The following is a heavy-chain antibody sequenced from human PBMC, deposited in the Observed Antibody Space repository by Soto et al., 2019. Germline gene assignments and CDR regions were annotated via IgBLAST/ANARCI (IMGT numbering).Heavy chain of an antibody. V-gene: IGHV4-4*02. J-gene: IGHJ4*02. D-gene: IGHD6-13*01. Sequence: QVQLQESGPGLVKPSGTLSLTCAVSGGSISSSNWWSWVRQPPGKGLEWIGEIYHSGSTNYNPSLKSRVXXXVXXSKDQFSLKLSSVTAAATAVYYCARIAAAGTNFGYWGQGTLVTVSS. CDR3: ARIAAAGTNFGY. CDR1: GGSISSSNW. CDR2: IYHSGST.